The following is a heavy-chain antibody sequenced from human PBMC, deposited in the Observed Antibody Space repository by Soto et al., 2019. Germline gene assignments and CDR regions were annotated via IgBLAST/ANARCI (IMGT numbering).Heavy chain of an antibody. CDR3: ARVARGRVVGATPPCFDY. V-gene: IGHV4-31*03. Sequence: PWETLSLTCTVSGGSISSGIYYWSWIRQDPGTGLEWIGHIYYSGSTYYNPSLKSRVSISVDTSKNQFSLKLTSVTAADTAVYYCARVARGRVVGATPPCFDYWGQGTLVTVS. CDR2: IYYSGST. CDR1: GGSISSGIYY. D-gene: IGHD1-26*01. J-gene: IGHJ4*02.